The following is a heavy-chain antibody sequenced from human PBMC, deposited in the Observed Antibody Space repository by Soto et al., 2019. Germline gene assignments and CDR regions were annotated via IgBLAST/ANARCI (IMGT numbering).Heavy chain of an antibody. V-gene: IGHV3-33*01. CDR3: VRGDNWNDEASDY. CDR2: IWSDGNNR. D-gene: IGHD1-1*01. CDR1: GSMFSNHG. Sequence: GGSLRLSCAASGSMFSNHGMHWVRQAPGKGLEWVAVIWSDGNNRYYADSVKGRFTISRDNSKNTVYLQMNSLRAEDTAVYYCVRGDNWNDEASDYWGQGTLVTVSS. J-gene: IGHJ4*02.